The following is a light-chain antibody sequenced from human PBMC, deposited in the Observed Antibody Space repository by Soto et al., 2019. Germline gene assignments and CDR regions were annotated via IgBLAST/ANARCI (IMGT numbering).Light chain of an antibody. J-gene: IGKJ4*01. Sequence: EIVLTQSPATLSLSPGEGATLSCRAGQSVSSSVAWYQQKPGQPPRLLIYDASNRATGIPVRFSGSGSGTVFTLTIISLEPEDFAVYDCQQRSDWVTFGGGTKVEL. CDR3: QQRSDWVT. V-gene: IGKV3-11*01. CDR1: QSVSSS. CDR2: DAS.